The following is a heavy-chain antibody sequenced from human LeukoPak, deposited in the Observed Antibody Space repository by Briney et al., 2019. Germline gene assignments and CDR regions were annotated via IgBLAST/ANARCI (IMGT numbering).Heavy chain of an antibody. V-gene: IGHV4-34*01. CDR1: GGSFSGCY. CDR2: MKHSGST. D-gene: IGHD3-3*01. Sequence: PSETLSLTCAVYGGSFSGCYWSWVRQPPGQGLEWDGEMKHSGSTNYNPSLKSRVTISVDTSKNQFSLKLSSVTAADTAVYYCARSGDYYDFCSGYFPDAFDLWGQGTMVTVSS. J-gene: IGHJ3*01. CDR3: ARSGDYYDFCSGYFPDAFDL.